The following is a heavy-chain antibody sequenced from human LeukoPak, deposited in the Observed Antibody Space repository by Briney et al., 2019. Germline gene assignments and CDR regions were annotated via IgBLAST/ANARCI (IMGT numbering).Heavy chain of an antibody. Sequence: SETLSLTCAVYGGSFSGYYWSWIRQPPGKGLEWIGEINHSGSTNYNPSLKSRVAISVDTSKNQFSLELSSVAAADTAVYYCARGPRGVIPFDYWGQGTLVTVSS. CDR1: GGSFSGYY. J-gene: IGHJ4*02. CDR2: INHSGST. CDR3: ARGPRGVIPFDY. D-gene: IGHD3-10*01. V-gene: IGHV4-34*01.